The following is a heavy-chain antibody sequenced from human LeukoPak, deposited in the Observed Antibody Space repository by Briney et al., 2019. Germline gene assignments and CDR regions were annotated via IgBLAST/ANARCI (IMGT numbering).Heavy chain of an antibody. CDR3: ATYPRPGVVAHYYYYYMDV. Sequence: ASVKVSCKVSGYTLTELSMHWVRPAPGKGLEWMGGFDPEDGETIYAQKFQGRVTMTEDTSTDTAYMELSSLRSEDTAVYYCATYPRPGVVAHYYYYYMDVWGKGTTVTVSS. CDR1: GYTLTELS. J-gene: IGHJ6*03. V-gene: IGHV1-24*01. D-gene: IGHD3-3*01. CDR2: FDPEDGET.